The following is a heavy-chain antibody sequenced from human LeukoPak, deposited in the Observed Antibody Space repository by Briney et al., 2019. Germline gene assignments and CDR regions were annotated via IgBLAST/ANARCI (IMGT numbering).Heavy chain of an antibody. CDR1: GFTFGDYA. CDR2: IRSKAYGGTT. V-gene: IGHV3-49*03. D-gene: IGHD2-21*02. CDR3: TRTIVVVTATPPAPDY. Sequence: GGSLRLSCTASGFTFGDYAMSWFRQAPGKGLEWVGFIRSKAYGGTTEYAASVKGRFTISRDDSKSIAYLQMNSLKTEDTAVYYCTRTIVVVTATPPAPDYWGQGTLVTVSS. J-gene: IGHJ4*02.